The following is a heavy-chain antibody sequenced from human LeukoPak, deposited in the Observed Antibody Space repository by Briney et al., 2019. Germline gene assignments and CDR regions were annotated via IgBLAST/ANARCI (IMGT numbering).Heavy chain of an antibody. D-gene: IGHD3-9*01. CDR3: ARLFDLRIDNWFDP. CDR1: GYTFTSYD. V-gene: IGHV1-8*01. CDR2: MNPNSGNT. Sequence: ASVKVSCKASGYTFTSYDINWVRQATGQGLEWMGWMNPNSGNTGYAQKFQGRVTITRETSASTAYMELSSLRSEDTAVYYCARLFDLRIDNWFDPWGQGTLVTVSS. J-gene: IGHJ5*02.